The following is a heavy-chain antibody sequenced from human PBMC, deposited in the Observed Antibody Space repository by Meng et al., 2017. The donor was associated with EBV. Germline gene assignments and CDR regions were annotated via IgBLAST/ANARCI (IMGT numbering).Heavy chain of an antibody. V-gene: IGHV1-69*17. D-gene: IGHD5-12*01. CDR3: VRDLWLRIGECV. CDR2: ITPVFGIA. J-gene: IGHJ4*02. Sequence: QVQLVQIGVEVKKPGSSVKFSCKGSGDNLNNFGISWVRQAPGQGLEWMGDITPVFGIANYAESFQGRVTISADTSTRTAYMDLSSLRSDDTAVYYCVRDLWLRIGECVWGQGTLVTVSS. CDR1: GDNLNNFG.